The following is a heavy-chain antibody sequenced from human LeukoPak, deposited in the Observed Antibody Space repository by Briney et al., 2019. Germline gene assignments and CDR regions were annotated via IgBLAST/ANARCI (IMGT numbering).Heavy chain of an antibody. J-gene: IGHJ4*02. CDR1: GFTFSSYA. CDR2: ISYDGSNK. V-gene: IGHV3-30-3*01. CDR3: ATEWAGATRRFEH. Sequence: PGGSLRLSCAASGFTFSSYAMHWVRQAPGKGLEWVAVISYDGSNKYYADSVKGRFTISRDNSKNTLYLQLNALTADDTAVYYCATEWAGATRRFEHWGQGTLVTVSS. D-gene: IGHD1-26*01.